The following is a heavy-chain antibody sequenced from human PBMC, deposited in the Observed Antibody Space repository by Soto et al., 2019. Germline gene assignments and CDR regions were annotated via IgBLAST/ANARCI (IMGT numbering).Heavy chain of an antibody. J-gene: IGHJ4*02. D-gene: IGHD3-22*01. V-gene: IGHV3-33*01. CDR2: IWYDGSNK. Sequence: QVQLVESGGGVVQPGRSLRLSCAASGFTFSSYGMHWVRQAPGKGLEWVAVIWYDGSNKYYADSVKGRFTISRDNSKNTLYLQMNSLRAEDTAVYYCARDRYYYDSSGYYYFDYWGQGTLVTVSS. CDR3: ARDRYYYDSSGYYYFDY. CDR1: GFTFSSYG.